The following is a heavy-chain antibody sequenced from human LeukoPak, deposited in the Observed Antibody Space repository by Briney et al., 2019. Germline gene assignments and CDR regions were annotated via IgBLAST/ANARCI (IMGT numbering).Heavy chain of an antibody. Sequence: GSLRLSCAASGFTFSSYAMSWVRQAPGKGLEWVSAISGSGGSTYYADSVKGRFTISRDNSKNTLYLQMNSLRAEDTAVYYCAKGSRSWYYFDYWGQGTLVTVSS. J-gene: IGHJ4*02. D-gene: IGHD6-13*01. CDR2: ISGSGGST. CDR1: GFTFSSYA. V-gene: IGHV3-23*01. CDR3: AKGSRSWYYFDY.